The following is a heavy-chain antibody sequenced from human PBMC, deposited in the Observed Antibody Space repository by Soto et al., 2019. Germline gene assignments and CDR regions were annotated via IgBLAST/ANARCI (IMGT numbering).Heavy chain of an antibody. CDR2: IYYSGST. V-gene: IGHV4-59*01. D-gene: IGHD3-3*01. J-gene: IGHJ4*02. CDR1: GGSISSYY. CDR3: ARGRYDFWSGYYSWRLVFDY. Sequence: SETLSLTCTVSGGSISSYYWSWIRQPPGKGLEWIGYIYYSGSTNYNPSLKSRVTISVDTSKNQFSLKLSSVTAADTAVYYCARGRYDFWSGYYSWRLVFDYWGQGTLVTVSS.